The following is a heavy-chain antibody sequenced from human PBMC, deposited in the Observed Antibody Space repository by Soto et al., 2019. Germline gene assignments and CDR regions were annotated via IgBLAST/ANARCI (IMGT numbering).Heavy chain of an antibody. D-gene: IGHD6-19*01. CDR3: AKEGEHSSGWANFDY. V-gene: IGHV3-23*01. CDR1: GFTFSSYA. Sequence: EVQLLESGGGLVQPGGSLRLSCAASGFTFSSYAMSWVRQAPGKGLEWVSAISGSGGSTYYADSVKGRFTISRDNSRNTLYLQMNSLRAEDPAVYYCAKEGEHSSGWANFDYWGQGTLVTVSS. J-gene: IGHJ4*02. CDR2: ISGSGGST.